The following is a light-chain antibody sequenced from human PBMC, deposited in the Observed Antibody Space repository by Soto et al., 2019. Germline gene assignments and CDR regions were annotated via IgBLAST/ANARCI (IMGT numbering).Light chain of an antibody. CDR1: QDISHY. CDR2: VAS. CDR3: QLLNTYPLT. Sequence: DIQLTQSPSFMSASVGDRVTITCRASQDISHYLAWYRQKPGQAPKLLIHVASTLQSGVPSRFSGSGSGTDFTLTISRLQPEDFATYYCQLLNTYPLTFGGGTKMEIK. V-gene: IGKV1-9*01. J-gene: IGKJ4*01.